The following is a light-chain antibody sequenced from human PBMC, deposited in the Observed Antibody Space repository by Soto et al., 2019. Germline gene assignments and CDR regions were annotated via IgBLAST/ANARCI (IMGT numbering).Light chain of an antibody. Sequence: QSALAQPASVSGSPGQSITISCTGTSTDVGGHYYVSWYQQHPGKAPKLIIYDVTDRPSGVSHRFSGSKSGNTASLTISRLQAEDDADYYCASYSSTSSDVVVGGGTKLTVL. CDR3: ASYSSTSSDVV. CDR2: DVT. CDR1: STDVGGHYY. V-gene: IGLV2-14*03. J-gene: IGLJ2*01.